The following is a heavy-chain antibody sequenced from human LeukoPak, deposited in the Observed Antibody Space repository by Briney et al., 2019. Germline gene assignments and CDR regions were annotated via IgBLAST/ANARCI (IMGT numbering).Heavy chain of an antibody. D-gene: IGHD1-26*01. CDR3: AKVSGSYSFGDY. J-gene: IGHJ4*02. Sequence: GGSLRLSCAVSGFTFSHYAMSWVRQAPGTGLEWVGSLTDSGDATYYADSVKGRLTISRDNSNSTLYLHISGLRDEDTAVYYCAKVSGSYSFGDYWGQGTLVTVSS. CDR1: GFTFSHYA. CDR2: LTDSGDAT. V-gene: IGHV3-23*01.